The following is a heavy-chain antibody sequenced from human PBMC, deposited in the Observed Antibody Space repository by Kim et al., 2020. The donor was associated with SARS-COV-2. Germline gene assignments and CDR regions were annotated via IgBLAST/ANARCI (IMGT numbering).Heavy chain of an antibody. CDR3: ARERGTSGSYYGDYYYYMGV. D-gene: IGHD1-26*01. Sequence: GGSLRLSCAASGFTFSSYSMNWVRQAPGKGLEWVSSISSSSSYIYYADSVKGRFTISRDNAKNSLYLQMNSLRAEDTAVYYCARERGTSGSYYGDYYYYMGVWGKGTTVTVSS. CDR1: GFTFSSYS. V-gene: IGHV3-21*01. CDR2: ISSSSSYI. J-gene: IGHJ6*03.